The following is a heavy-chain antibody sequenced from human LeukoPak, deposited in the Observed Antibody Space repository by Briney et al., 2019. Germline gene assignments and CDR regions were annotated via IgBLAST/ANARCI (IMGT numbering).Heavy chain of an antibody. CDR3: ARDSGRFDVFDI. D-gene: IGHD3-10*01. V-gene: IGHV3-53*01. CDR2: IYSDGRT. Sequence: GGSLRLSCAASGFTLSRNYMSWVRQAPGKGLEWVSVIYSDGRTYYADSVKGRFTISRDNSKNTLYLQMNSLRAEDTAVYYCARDSGRFDVFDIWGQGTMVTVSS. CDR1: GFTLSRNY. J-gene: IGHJ3*02.